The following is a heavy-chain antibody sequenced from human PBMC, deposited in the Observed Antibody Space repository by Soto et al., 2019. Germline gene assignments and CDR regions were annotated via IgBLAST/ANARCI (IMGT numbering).Heavy chain of an antibody. CDR2: TSYDGNTK. J-gene: IGHJ5*02. CDR3: ARWGTTGGLDL. V-gene: IGHV3-30*19. Sequence: QVQLVESGGGVVQPGTSLRLSCAASGFMFKSFVMHWVRQVPGKGLQWVALTSYDGNTKYYGDSVQGRFTVSRDNSKNTLDLQMDSLRLEDTALYYGARWGTTGGLDLWGQGTLVSVSS. D-gene: IGHD3-16*01. CDR1: GFMFKSFV.